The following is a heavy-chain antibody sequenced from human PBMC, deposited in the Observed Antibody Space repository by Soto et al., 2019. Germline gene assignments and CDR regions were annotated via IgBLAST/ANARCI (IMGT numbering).Heavy chain of an antibody. D-gene: IGHD3-3*01. CDR1: GGSISSGGYY. CDR2: IYYSGST. Sequence: QVQLQESGPGLVKPSQTLSLTCTVSGGSISSGGYYWSWIRQHPGKGLEWIGYIYYSGSTYYNPSRKSRVTISVDTSKNQFSLKLSSVTAADTAVYYCARGSDYDFWSGYFDYWGQGTLVTVSS. CDR3: ARGSDYDFWSGYFDY. J-gene: IGHJ4*02. V-gene: IGHV4-31*03.